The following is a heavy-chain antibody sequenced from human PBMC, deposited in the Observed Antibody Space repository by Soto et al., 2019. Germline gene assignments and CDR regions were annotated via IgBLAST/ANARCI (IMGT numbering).Heavy chain of an antibody. CDR2: ISGSDGST. CDR1: GFTFSSYA. CDR3: AKGGMEITFGGVIVPFDY. Sequence: GGSLRLSCAASGFTFSSYAMSWVRQAPGKGLEWVSAISGSDGSTYYADSVKGRFTISRDNSKNTLYLQMNSLRAEDTAVYYCAKGGMEITFGGVIVPFDYWGQGTLVTVSS. V-gene: IGHV3-23*01. J-gene: IGHJ4*02. D-gene: IGHD3-16*02.